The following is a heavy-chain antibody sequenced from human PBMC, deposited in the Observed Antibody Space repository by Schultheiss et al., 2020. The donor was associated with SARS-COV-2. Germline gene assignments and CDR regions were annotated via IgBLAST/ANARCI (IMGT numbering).Heavy chain of an antibody. J-gene: IGHJ6*02. CDR2: IIPIFGTA. D-gene: IGHD6-19*01. CDR3: AERASSGGYYYYGMDV. CDR1: GGTFSSYG. V-gene: IGHV1-69*13. Sequence: SVKVSCKASGGTFSSYGINWVRQAPGQGLEWMGGIIPIFGTANYAQKFQGRVTITADESTSTAYMELSSLRSEDTAVYYCAERASSGGYYYYGMDVWGQGTTVTVSS.